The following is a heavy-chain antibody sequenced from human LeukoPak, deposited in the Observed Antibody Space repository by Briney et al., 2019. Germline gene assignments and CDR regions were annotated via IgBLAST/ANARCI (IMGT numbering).Heavy chain of an antibody. CDR1: GYSISSGYY. V-gene: IGHV4-38-2*02. D-gene: IGHD3-10*01. CDR3: ASTMVRGPSGGFDP. Sequence: SETLSLTCTVSGYSISSGYYWGWIRQPPGKGLEWIGSIYHSGSTYYNPSLKSRVTISVDTSKNQFSLKLSSVTAADTAVYYCASTMVRGPSGGFDPWGQGTLVTVSS. CDR2: IYHSGST. J-gene: IGHJ5*02.